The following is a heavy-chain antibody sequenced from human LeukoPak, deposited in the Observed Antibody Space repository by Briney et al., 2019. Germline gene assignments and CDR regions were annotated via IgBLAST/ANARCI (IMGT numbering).Heavy chain of an antibody. CDR3: ARGPTDMDFDY. Sequence: ASVTVSCTSSGYTFTKSDYIHWVRQAPGQGREWMGIINPSDGTTFYAQKFQGRVTLTRDTSTNTVLMELSSLRSDDTAVFYCARGPTDMDFDYWGQGSLVTVSS. CDR1: GYTFTKSDY. V-gene: IGHV1-46*01. CDR2: INPSDGTT. J-gene: IGHJ4*02.